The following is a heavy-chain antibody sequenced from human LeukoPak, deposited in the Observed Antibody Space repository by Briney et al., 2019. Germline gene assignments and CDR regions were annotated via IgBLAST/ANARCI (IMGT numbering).Heavy chain of an antibody. V-gene: IGHV4-38-2*02. CDR3: ARDTRHELHSGSYYFDY. CDR1: GYSISSGYY. CDR2: IYHSGST. D-gene: IGHD1-26*01. Sequence: SETLSLTCTVSGYSISSGYYWGWIRQPPGKGLEWIGSIYHSGSTYYNPSLKSRVTISVDTSKNQLSLKLSSVTAADTAVYYCARDTRHELHSGSYYFDYWGQGTLVTVSS. J-gene: IGHJ4*02.